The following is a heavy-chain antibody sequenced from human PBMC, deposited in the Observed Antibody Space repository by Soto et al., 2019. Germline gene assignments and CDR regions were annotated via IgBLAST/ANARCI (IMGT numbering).Heavy chain of an antibody. CDR3: ARAYGDYVFDF. V-gene: IGHV4-59*01. D-gene: IGHD4-17*01. J-gene: IGHJ4*02. Sequence: QVQLQESGPGLVKPSETLSLTCTVSGGSISSYYWSWIRQPPGKGLEWIGYIYYSGSTNYNPSLKLRLPTSVDTSNNQFSLKLSSVTAADTAVYYCARAYGDYVFDFWGQGTLVTVSS. CDR1: GGSISSYY. CDR2: IYYSGST.